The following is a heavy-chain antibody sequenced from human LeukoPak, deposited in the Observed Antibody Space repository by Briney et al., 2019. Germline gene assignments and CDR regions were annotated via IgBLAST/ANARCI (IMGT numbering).Heavy chain of an antibody. CDR1: AFSFSSYG. V-gene: IGHV3-33*01. J-gene: IGHJ4*02. CDR3: ARDLGYSPDY. Sequence: GGSLRLSCAASAFSFSSYGMHWVRQAPGEGREGVAVIWSEGSIKFSGDSVKGRFTISRDNSKRTLYLQTDSLRAEDTAVYYCARDLGYSPDYWGQGTLVTVSS. CDR2: IWSEGSIK. D-gene: IGHD3-22*01.